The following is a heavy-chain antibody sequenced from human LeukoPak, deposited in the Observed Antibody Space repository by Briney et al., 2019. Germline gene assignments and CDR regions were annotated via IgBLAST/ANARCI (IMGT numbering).Heavy chain of an antibody. CDR2: TYPRDGST. V-gene: IGHV1-46*01. Sequence: ASVKVSCKASGYTFTSNYIRWVRQAPGQGLEWMGMTYPRDGSTSYAQKFQGRVTVTRDTSTSTVHMELSGLRSEDTAVYYCARDQEGFDYWGQGTLVTVSS. CDR1: GYTFTSNY. CDR3: ARDQEGFDY. J-gene: IGHJ4*02.